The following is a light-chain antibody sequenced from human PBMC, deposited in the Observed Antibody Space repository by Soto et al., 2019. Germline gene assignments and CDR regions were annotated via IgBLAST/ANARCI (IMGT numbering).Light chain of an antibody. CDR2: GAS. J-gene: IGKJ2*01. V-gene: IGKV3-20*01. CDR1: QTVSNSY. Sequence: EIVLTQSPGTLSLSPGETATLSCRASQTVSNSYLAWYQQKPGQAPRLLIYGASSRSAGIPARFSGSGSGTDFTLTISRLEREDFAVYSCQQYGSPPTFGQGTKLEIK. CDR3: QQYGSPPT.